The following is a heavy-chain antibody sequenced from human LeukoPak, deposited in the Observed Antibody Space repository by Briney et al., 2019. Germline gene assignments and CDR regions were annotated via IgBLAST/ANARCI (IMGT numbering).Heavy chain of an antibody. Sequence: PGGSLRLSCAASGFAFSSYAMHWVRQAPGKGLEWVAVISYDGSNKYYADSVKGRFTISRDNSKNTLYLQMNSLRAEDTAVYYCARAITGPLYYYFDYWAREPWSPSPQ. CDR1: GFAFSSYA. CDR3: ARAITGPLYYYFDY. J-gene: IGHJ4*02. D-gene: IGHD1-20*01. V-gene: IGHV3-30-3*01. CDR2: ISYDGSNK.